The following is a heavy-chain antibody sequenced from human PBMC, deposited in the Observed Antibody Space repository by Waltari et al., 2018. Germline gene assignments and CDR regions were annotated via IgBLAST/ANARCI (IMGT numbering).Heavy chain of an antibody. CDR1: GFTISRFW. V-gene: IGHV3-7*01. CDR3: VGWNDPINS. CDR2: IGSDGSDK. J-gene: IGHJ4*02. D-gene: IGHD1-1*01. Sequence: EAQLVQSGGGLVQPGGSLTLSCAASGFTISRFWMTWIRQAPGQGLQWVAHIGSDGSDKYYVDSVKGRFTISRDNAKNSLLLQMSSLRVEDTALYYCVGWNDPINSWGQGTLVAVSS.